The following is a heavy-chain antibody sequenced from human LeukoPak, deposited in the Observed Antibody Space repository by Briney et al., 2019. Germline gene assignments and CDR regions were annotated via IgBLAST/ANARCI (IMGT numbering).Heavy chain of an antibody. Sequence: ASVKVSRKASGGTFSSYAISWVRQAPGQGLEWMGGIIPIFATANYAQKFQGRVTITADESTSTAYMELSSLRSEDTAVYYCARYLWNDFWSGYYHWGQGTLVTVSS. CDR3: ARYLWNDFWSGYYH. CDR1: GGTFSSYA. V-gene: IGHV1-69*13. CDR2: IIPIFATA. D-gene: IGHD3-3*01. J-gene: IGHJ5*02.